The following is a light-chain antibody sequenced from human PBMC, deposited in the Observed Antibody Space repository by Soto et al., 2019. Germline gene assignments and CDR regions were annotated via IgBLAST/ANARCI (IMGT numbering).Light chain of an antibody. CDR2: GAS. V-gene: IGKV3-20*01. CDR1: QSVSSSY. J-gene: IGKJ1*01. Sequence: EIVLTQSPGTLSLSPGERATLSCRASQSVSSSYLAWYQQKPGQAPRLLIYGASSRATGIPDMFSGSGSGTDFTLTISRLEPEDVAVYYCQQYGSSPTFGQGTKVEIK. CDR3: QQYGSSPT.